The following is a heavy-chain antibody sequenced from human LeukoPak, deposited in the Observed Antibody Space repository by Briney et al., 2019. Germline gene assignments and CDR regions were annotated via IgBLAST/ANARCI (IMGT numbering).Heavy chain of an antibody. CDR2: IYYSGST. CDR3: ARYMSSGYYYPFDY. J-gene: IGHJ4*02. CDR1: GGSISSSSYY. D-gene: IGHD3-22*01. Sequence: TSETLSLTCTVSGGSISSSSYYWGWLRQPPGKGLEWVGSIYYSGSTYYNPSPKSRVTISVDTSKNQFSLKLSSVTAADTAVYYCARYMSSGYYYPFDYWGQGTLVTVSS. V-gene: IGHV4-39*01.